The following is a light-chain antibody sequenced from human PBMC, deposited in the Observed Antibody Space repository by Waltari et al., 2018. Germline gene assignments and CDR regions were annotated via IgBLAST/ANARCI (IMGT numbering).Light chain of an antibody. J-gene: IGLJ2*01. V-gene: IGLV2-23*02. CDR3: CSYAGTSTLI. Sequence: QSALTQPASVAGSPGQSITASCPGTSSAVGGSRYVPWYQQHPGRAPKLIIYEVNKWPSGVSNRFSGSKSGNTASLTISGLQAEDEADYYCCSYAGTSTLIFGGGTKVTVL. CDR2: EVN. CDR1: SSAVGGSRY.